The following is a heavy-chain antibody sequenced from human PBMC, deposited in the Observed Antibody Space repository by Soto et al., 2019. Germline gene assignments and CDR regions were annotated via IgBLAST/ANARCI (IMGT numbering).Heavy chain of an antibody. CDR3: AKGVRGSQYYYYYMDV. Sequence: PGGSLRLSCAASGFTFISYAMSWVLQAPWKGLEWVSAISGSGGSTYYADSVKGRFTISRDNSKNTLYLQMNSLRAEDTAVYYCAKGVRGSQYYYYYMDVWGKGTTVTVSS. D-gene: IGHD3-10*01. CDR1: GFTFISYA. J-gene: IGHJ6*03. CDR2: ISGSGGST. V-gene: IGHV3-23*01.